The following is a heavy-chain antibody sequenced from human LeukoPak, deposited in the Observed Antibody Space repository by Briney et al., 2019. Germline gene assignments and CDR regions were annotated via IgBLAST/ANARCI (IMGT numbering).Heavy chain of an antibody. V-gene: IGHV4-59*01. J-gene: IGHJ5*02. Sequence: SETLSLTCTVSGGSISSNYWSWVRQPPGKGLEWIGYIYYSGSTNYNPSLKSRVTISVDTSKNQFSLKLSSVTAADTAVYYCARDPSGTDWFDPWGQGTLVTVSS. D-gene: IGHD6-13*01. CDR2: IYYSGST. CDR1: GGSISSNY. CDR3: ARDPSGTDWFDP.